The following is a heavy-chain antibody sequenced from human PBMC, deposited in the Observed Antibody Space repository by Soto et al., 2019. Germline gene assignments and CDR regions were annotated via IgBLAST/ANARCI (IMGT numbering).Heavy chain of an antibody. Sequence: GGSLRLSCAASGFTSSSYGMHWVRQAPGKGLEWVAVIWYDGSNKYYADCVKGRFTISRDNSKNTLYLQMNSLRAGDTAVYYCAGDSAYAFDYWGQGTLVTVSS. CDR3: AGDSAYAFDY. D-gene: IGHD5-12*01. CDR2: IWYDGSNK. CDR1: GFTSSSYG. V-gene: IGHV3-33*01. J-gene: IGHJ4*02.